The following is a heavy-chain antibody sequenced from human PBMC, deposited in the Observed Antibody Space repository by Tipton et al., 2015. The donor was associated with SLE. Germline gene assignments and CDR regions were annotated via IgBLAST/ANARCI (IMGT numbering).Heavy chain of an antibody. Sequence: QSGPEVKKPGASVKVSCKASGYTFTGYYMHWVRQAPGQGLEWMGRINPNSGGTNYAQKFQGRVTMTRDTSISTAYMELSRLRSDDTAVYYCARWSGYDGDWYFDLWGRGTLVTASS. J-gene: IGHJ2*01. D-gene: IGHD5-12*01. CDR2: INPNSGGT. CDR3: ARWSGYDGDWYFDL. CDR1: GYTFTGYY. V-gene: IGHV1-2*06.